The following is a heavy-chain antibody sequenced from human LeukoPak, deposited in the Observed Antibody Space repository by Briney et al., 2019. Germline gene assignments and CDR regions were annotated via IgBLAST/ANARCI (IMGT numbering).Heavy chain of an antibody. J-gene: IGHJ4*02. V-gene: IGHV4-4*02. CDR1: GGSISSSNW. Sequence: KPSGTLSLTCAVSGGSISSSNWWSWVRQSPGKGLEWIGEISHSGSINYNPSLGSRVTMSVDTSKNLFSLEVSSVTAADTAVYFCARVTGTISFDCWGQGTPVTVSS. D-gene: IGHD1-1*01. CDR3: ARVTGTISFDC. CDR2: ISHSGSI.